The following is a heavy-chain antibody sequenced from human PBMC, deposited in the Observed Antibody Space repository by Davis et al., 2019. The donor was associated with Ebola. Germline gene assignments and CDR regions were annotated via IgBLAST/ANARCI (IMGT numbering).Heavy chain of an antibody. J-gene: IGHJ5*02. D-gene: IGHD6-19*01. CDR2: TYYNSKWYY. Sequence: HSQTLSLTCAISGDSVSSGGWNWIRQSPSRGLEWLGRTYYNSKWYYDYAVSVRSRMTINTDTSKNQFSLHLNSVTPEDTGVYYCASGWLRGKFDPWGQGTLVTVSS. CDR3: ASGWLRGKFDP. CDR1: GDSVSSGG. V-gene: IGHV6-1*01.